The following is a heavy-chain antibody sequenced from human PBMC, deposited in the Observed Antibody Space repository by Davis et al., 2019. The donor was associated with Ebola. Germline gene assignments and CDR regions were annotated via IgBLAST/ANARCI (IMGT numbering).Heavy chain of an antibody. CDR2: INPSGGST. Sequence: ASVKVSCKASGYTFTSYYMHWVRQAPGQGLEWMGIINPSGGSTSYAQKFQGRVTMTRDTSTSTVYMELSSLRSEDTAVYYCARDQGHGFDDFWSGYHYGMDVWGQGTTVTVSS. CDR1: GYTFTSYY. CDR3: ARDQGHGFDDFWSGYHYGMDV. J-gene: IGHJ6*02. V-gene: IGHV1-46*01. D-gene: IGHD3-3*01.